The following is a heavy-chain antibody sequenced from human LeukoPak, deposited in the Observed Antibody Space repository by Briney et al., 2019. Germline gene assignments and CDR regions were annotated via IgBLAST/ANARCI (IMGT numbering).Heavy chain of an antibody. CDR2: ISSSGIT. CDR1: GFTFSTYE. Sequence: PGGSLRLSCAASGFTFSTYEMNWVRQAPGKGLEWVSFISSSGITYYADSVKGRFTISRDNARNSLYLLMKSLRAEDTAVYYCARGGNIGYNYNAFDVWGQGTMVAVSS. D-gene: IGHD3-22*01. CDR3: ARGGNIGYNYNAFDV. J-gene: IGHJ3*01. V-gene: IGHV3-48*03.